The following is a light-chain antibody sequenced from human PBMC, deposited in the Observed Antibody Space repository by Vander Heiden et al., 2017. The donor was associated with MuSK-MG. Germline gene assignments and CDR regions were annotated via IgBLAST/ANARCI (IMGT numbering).Light chain of an antibody. CDR2: GAS. CDR1: QSISSSF. CDR3: EQYARLPWT. Sequence: VLTQSSGTPSLSPGETATLSCRASQSISSSFLAWYQQKPGQAPRLVIHGASNRATGIPDRFSGSVSGTDFTLTISGLEPEDFAVYYCEQYARLPWTFGRRTKVEIE. J-gene: IGKJ1*01. V-gene: IGKV3-20*01.